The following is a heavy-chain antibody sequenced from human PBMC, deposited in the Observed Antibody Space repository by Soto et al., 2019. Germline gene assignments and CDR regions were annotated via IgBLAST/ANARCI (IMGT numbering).Heavy chain of an antibody. V-gene: IGHV1-18*04. CDR3: ARTPAKLRFLEWLTYYYGMDV. CDR2: ISAYNGNT. CDR1: GYTFTSYG. J-gene: IGHJ6*02. D-gene: IGHD3-3*01. Sequence: ASVKVSCKASGYTFTSYGISWVRQAPGRGLEWMGWISAYNGNTNYAQKLQGRVTMTTDTSTSTAYMELRSLRSDDTAVYYCARTPAKLRFLEWLTYYYGMDVWGQGTTVTVSS.